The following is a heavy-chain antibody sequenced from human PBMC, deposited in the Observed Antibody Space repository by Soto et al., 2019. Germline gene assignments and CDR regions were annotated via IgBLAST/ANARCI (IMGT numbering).Heavy chain of an antibody. CDR2: ISAYDGKT. CDR1: GYTFNTYG. J-gene: IGHJ5*02. CDR3: ARDPHEFWTSYWFDP. D-gene: IGHD3-3*01. V-gene: IGHV1-18*01. Sequence: VASVKVSRKTSGYTFNTYGINWVRQAPGQGLELMGWISAYDGKTTYAEKFQGRVTLTTDTSTSTAYMELRSLRSDDTAIYYCARDPHEFWTSYWFDPWGQGTPVTVSS.